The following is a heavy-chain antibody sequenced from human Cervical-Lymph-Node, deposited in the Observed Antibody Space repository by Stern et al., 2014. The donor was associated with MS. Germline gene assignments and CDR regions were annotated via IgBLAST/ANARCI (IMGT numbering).Heavy chain of an antibody. J-gene: IGHJ6*02. V-gene: IGHV1-3*01. D-gene: IGHD3-22*01. CDR3: ANSLMVVFDFYGVDV. CDR2: IYAGNGNT. CDR1: GYTFTNYA. Sequence: QVQLVQSGAAVKKPGASVKVSCKASGYTFTNYAIHWVRQAPGQRLEWMGWIYAGNGNTKYSQKFQDRVTITRDTSASTAYMELSSLRSEDTAVYYCANSLMVVFDFYGVDVWGQGTTVTVSS.